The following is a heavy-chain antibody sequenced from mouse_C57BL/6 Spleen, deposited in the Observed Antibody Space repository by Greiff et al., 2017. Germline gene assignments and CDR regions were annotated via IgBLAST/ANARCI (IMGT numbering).Heavy chain of an antibody. CDR1: GYAFSSSW. J-gene: IGHJ2*01. Sequence: QVQLKESGPELVKPGASVKISCTASGYAFSSSWMNWVKQRPGKGLEWIGRIYPGDGDTNYNGKFKGKATLTADKSSSTAYMQLSSLTSEDSAVYFCAYPFDYWGQGTTLTVSS. V-gene: IGHV1-82*01. CDR2: IYPGDGDT. CDR3: AYPFDY.